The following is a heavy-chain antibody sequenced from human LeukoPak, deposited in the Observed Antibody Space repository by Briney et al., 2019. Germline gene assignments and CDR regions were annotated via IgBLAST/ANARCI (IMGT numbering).Heavy chain of an antibody. CDR1: GYSFTSYW. V-gene: IGHV5-51*01. Sequence: GESLKISCKGSGYSFTSYWIGWVRQMPGKGLEWMGILYPGDSDTRYSPSFQGQVTISADKSISTAYLQWSSLKASDTAMYYCARQAPIAAAGTHYFDYWGQGTLVTVSS. J-gene: IGHJ4*02. CDR2: LYPGDSDT. D-gene: IGHD6-13*01. CDR3: ARQAPIAAAGTHYFDY.